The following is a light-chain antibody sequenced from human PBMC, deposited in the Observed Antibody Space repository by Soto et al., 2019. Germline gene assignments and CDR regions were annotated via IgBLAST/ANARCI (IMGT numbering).Light chain of an antibody. Sequence: DIQMTQSPSSVSASVGDRVTITCRASQGVSTWLAWYQQKPGKAPNLLIYTASSLQSGVPSRFSGSGSGTDFTLTISSLQPEDFATYYSQQATRVTLTFGGGTKVDIK. CDR2: TAS. CDR1: QGVSTW. J-gene: IGKJ4*01. CDR3: QQATRVTLT. V-gene: IGKV1D-12*01.